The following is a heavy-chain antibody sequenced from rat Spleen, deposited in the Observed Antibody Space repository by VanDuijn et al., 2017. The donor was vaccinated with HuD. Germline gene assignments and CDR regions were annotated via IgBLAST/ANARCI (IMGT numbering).Heavy chain of an antibody. J-gene: IGHJ2*01. CDR2: INYDGSRT. CDR1: GFTFSDYY. Sequence: EVQLVESDGGLVQPGGSLKLSCAASGFTFSDYYMAWVRQAPTKGLEWVATINYDGSRTDYRDSVKGRFTISRDKAKSTLYLQMDSLRSEDTATYYCTTLDYWGQGVMVTVSS. CDR3: TTLDY. V-gene: IGHV5-29*01.